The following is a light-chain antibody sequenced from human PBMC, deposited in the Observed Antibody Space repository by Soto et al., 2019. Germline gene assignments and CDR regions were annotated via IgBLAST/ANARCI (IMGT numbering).Light chain of an antibody. CDR1: SSNIGSNP. J-gene: IGLJ2*01. V-gene: IGLV1-44*01. Sequence: QSVLTQPPSASGTPGQRVTISCSGSSSNIGSNPVNWYQQLPGTAPKLLIYSSNQRPSGVPDRFSGSKSGTSASLAISGLKYEDEDDYYCAAWDNSLNGVVFGGGNKLTVL. CDR2: SSN. CDR3: AAWDNSLNGVV.